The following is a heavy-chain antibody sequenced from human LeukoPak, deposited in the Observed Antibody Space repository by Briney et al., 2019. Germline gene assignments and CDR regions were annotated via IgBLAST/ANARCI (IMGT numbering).Heavy chain of an antibody. V-gene: IGHV3-7*01. CDR3: ANGPTTVVMLDYFDY. CDR1: GFTFSSYW. J-gene: IGHJ4*02. D-gene: IGHD4-23*01. CDR2: IKKDGSDK. Sequence: GGSLRLSCAASGFTFSSYWMSWVRQAPGKGLEWVANIKKDGSDKYYVDSVKGRFTISRDNAKTSLYLQMNSLRAEDTAVYYCANGPTTVVMLDYFDYWGQGTLVTVSS.